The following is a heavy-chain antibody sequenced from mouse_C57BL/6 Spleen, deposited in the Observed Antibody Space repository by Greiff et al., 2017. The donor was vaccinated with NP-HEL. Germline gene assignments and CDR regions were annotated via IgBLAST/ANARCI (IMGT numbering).Heavy chain of an antibody. CDR1: GYTFTSYW. CDR2: IDPSDSYT. CDR3: ARTEGGFAY. J-gene: IGHJ3*01. Sequence: QVQLQQPGAELVKPGASVKLSCKASGYTFTSYWMQWVKQRPGQGLEWIGEIDPSDSYTNYNQKFKGKAILTVDTSSSTAYMPLSSLTSEDSAVYYCARTEGGFAYWGQGTLVTVSA. V-gene: IGHV1-50*01.